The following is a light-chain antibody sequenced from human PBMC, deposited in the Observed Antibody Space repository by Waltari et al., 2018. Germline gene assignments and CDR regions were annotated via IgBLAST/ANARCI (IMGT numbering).Light chain of an antibody. Sequence: ELVLTQSPGTLSLSPGERATLPCRASQSVSNSYLAWYQQKPGQTPRLLIYGASSRATGIPDRFSGSGSGTDFTLTISRLEPEDFAVYYCQQYGSSPLLTFGPGTKVEVK. CDR2: GAS. V-gene: IGKV3-20*01. J-gene: IGKJ3*01. CDR1: QSVSNSY. CDR3: QQYGSSPLLT.